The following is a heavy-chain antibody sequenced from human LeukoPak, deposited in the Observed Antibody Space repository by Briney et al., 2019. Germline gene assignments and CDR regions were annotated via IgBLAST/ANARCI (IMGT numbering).Heavy chain of an antibody. Sequence: SGPTLVNPTQTLMLTCTFSGLSLTSHEVGVGWIRQPPGKALEWLALICWNDDERYIPPLKSRLTITKDTSKNQVVLTMTNMDPVDTATYYCTHRAGGPSRPHFHYWGQGILVTVSS. V-gene: IGHV2-5*01. D-gene: IGHD3-10*01. CDR1: GLSLTSHEVG. CDR2: ICWNDDE. CDR3: THRAGGPSRPHFHY. J-gene: IGHJ4*02.